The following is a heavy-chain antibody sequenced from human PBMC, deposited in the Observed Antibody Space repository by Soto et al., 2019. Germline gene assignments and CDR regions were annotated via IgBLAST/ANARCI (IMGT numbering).Heavy chain of an antibody. D-gene: IGHD1-26*01. J-gene: IGHJ4*02. Sequence: PSETLSLTCTVSGGSINSYYWSWIRQPPGKGLEWIGYIYYSGSTNYNPSLKSRVTISVDTSKKQFSLKLRSVTGGDTPVYDCGRRYGGNFDNWGKGSLVTVS. CDR1: GGSINSYY. CDR3: GRRYGGNFDN. CDR2: IYYSGST. V-gene: IGHV4-59*01.